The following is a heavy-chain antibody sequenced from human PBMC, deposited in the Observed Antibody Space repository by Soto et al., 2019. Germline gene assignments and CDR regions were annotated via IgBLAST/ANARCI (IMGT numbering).Heavy chain of an antibody. J-gene: IGHJ4*02. CDR1: GFTFSSFA. CDR2: ISGSGGST. D-gene: IGHD6-19*01. CDR3: AKGALRQWPGEFDY. V-gene: IGHV3-23*01. Sequence: EVQLLESGGGLVQPAGSLRLSCAASGFTFSSFAMSWFRQAPGKGLEWVSAISGSGGSTYYADSVKGRFTISRDSSKNTLYLQMNSLRAEVTAVYYCAKGALRQWPGEFDYWGQGTLVTVSS.